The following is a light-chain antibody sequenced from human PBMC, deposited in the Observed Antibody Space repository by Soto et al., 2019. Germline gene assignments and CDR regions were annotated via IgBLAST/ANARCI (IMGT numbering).Light chain of an antibody. CDR1: QSISNN. V-gene: IGKV3-15*01. J-gene: IGKJ1*01. Sequence: EIVMTQSPATMSVSPGERATLSCRASQSISNNLAWYQQKPGQAPRLLISDASTRATGVPVRFSGGGSGTEFTLTISSLQSEDFAIYYCLQFNNWPPSWTFGQGTKVDI. CDR2: DAS. CDR3: LQFNNWPPSWT.